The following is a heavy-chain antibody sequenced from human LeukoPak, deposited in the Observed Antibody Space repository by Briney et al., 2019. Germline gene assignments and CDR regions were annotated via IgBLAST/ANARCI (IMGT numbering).Heavy chain of an antibody. CDR1: GFTFSSYW. J-gene: IGHJ4*02. CDR3: ARAGGYSSSWHPGAFDY. CDR2: IKEDGSEK. D-gene: IGHD6-13*01. V-gene: IGHV3-7*01. Sequence: GGSLRLSCAASGFTFSSYWMSWVRQAPGKGLEWVANIKEDGSEKHYVDSVKGRFTISRDNAKNSLYLQMNSLRAEDTAVYYCARAGGYSSSWHPGAFDYWGQGTLVTVSS.